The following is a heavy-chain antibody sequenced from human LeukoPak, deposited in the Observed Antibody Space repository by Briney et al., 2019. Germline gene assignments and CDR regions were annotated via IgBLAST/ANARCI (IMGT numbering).Heavy chain of an antibody. CDR2: IYYSGNI. CDR1: GGSISSDNYF. V-gene: IGHV4-31*03. CDR3: AREVIAAADTDAFDI. D-gene: IGHD6-13*01. Sequence: SETLSLTCTVSGGSISSDNYFWSWIRQLPGKGLEWIGYIYYSGNIYYNPSFKSRVVISVDTSSNQFSLNLSSVTAADTAVYYCAREVIAAADTDAFDIWGQGTMVTASS. J-gene: IGHJ3*02.